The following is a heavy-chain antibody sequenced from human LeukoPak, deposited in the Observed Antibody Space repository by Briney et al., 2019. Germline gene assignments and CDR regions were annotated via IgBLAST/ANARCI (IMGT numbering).Heavy chain of an antibody. CDR3: ARGFPGYCFDY. CDR2: IYSGGST. CDR1: GFTVSSNY. V-gene: IGHV3-53*01. D-gene: IGHD6-13*01. J-gene: IGHJ4*02. Sequence: PGGSLRLSCAASGFTVSSNYMSWVRQAPGRGLEWVSVIYSGGSTYYADSVKGRFTISRDNSKNTLYLKMNSLRADDTAVYYCARGFPGYCFDYWGQGTLVTVSS.